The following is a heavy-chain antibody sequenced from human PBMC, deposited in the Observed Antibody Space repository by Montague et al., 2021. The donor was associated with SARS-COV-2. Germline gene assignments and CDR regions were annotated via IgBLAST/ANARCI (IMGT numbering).Heavy chain of an antibody. D-gene: IGHD1-7*01. CDR2: ISHDGGEK. V-gene: IGHV3-30*06. CDR3: AQGRRFTGTLDS. J-gene: IGHJ4*02. CDR1: GFTFSSYA. Sequence: SLRLSCAASGFTFSSYAMHWIRQAPGKGPEWAAIISHDGGEKKYADSVKGRFSISRDDSKNTLSLQMDSLTSEDTALYYCAQGRRFTGTLDSWGQGTLVTVS.